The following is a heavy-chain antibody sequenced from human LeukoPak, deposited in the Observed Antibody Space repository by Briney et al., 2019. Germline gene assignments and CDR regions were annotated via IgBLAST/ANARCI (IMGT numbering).Heavy chain of an antibody. J-gene: IGHJ4*02. CDR2: INPNSGGT. D-gene: IGHD2-15*01. CDR1: GYTFTGYY. V-gene: IGHV1-2*02. CDR3: ARARGVVVVAGTFDY. Sequence: GASVKVSCKASGYTFTGYYMHWVRQAPGQELEWMGWINPNSGGTNYAQKFRGRVTMTRDTSISTAYMELSRLRSDDTAVYYCARARGVVVVAGTFDYWGQGTLVTVSS.